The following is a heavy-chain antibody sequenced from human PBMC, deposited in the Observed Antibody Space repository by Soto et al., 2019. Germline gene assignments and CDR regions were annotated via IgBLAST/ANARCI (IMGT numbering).Heavy chain of an antibody. CDR1: GGSISSSNW. V-gene: IGHV4-4*02. CDR2: IYHSGST. J-gene: IGHJ5*02. D-gene: IGHD6-19*01. Sequence: SETLSLTCAVSGGSISSSNWWSWVRQPPGKGLEWIGEIYHSGSTNYNPSLKSRVTISVDKSKNQFSLKLSSVTAADTAVYYCATAPYRSGRYEGWLDPWGQGTLVTVSS. CDR3: ATAPYRSGRYEGWLDP.